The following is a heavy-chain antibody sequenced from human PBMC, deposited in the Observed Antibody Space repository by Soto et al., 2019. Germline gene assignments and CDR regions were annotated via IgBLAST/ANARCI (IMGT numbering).Heavy chain of an antibody. Sequence: SLRLSCAASGFTFSSYAMHWVRQAPGKGLEWVAVISYDGSNKYYADSVKGRFTISRDNSKNTLYLQMNSLRAEDTAVYYFARTYYDSSESYYYYYGMDVWGQGTTVTVSS. J-gene: IGHJ6*02. V-gene: IGHV3-30-3*01. CDR2: ISYDGSNK. CDR3: ARTYYDSSESYYYYYGMDV. D-gene: IGHD3-22*01. CDR1: GFTFSSYA.